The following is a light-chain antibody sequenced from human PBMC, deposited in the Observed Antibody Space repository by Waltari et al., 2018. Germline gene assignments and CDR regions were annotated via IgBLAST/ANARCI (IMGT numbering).Light chain of an antibody. V-gene: IGLV1-40*01. CDR2: GSS. J-gene: IGLJ3*02. CDR3: QSYDSSLRGV. CDR1: TPHNGAGYD. Sequence: QSVLTQPPSVSGAPGQTVTIPCTGTTPHNGAGYDVHWYQTVPGAPPKLIIEGSSLRPSGVPDRFSGSKSGTAASLAITGLQAEDDAHYYCQSYDSSLRGVFGGGTKLTV.